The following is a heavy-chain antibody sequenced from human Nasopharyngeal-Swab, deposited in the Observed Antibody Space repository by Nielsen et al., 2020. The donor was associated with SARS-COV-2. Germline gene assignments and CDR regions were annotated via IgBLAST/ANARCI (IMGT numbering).Heavy chain of an antibody. V-gene: IGHV4-31*02. CDR2: IYYSGST. D-gene: IGHD3-10*01. Sequence: PGKGLEWIGYIYYSGSTYYNPSLKSRVTISVDTSKNQFSLKPSSVTAADTAVYYCARNWRSGSMDVWGKGTTVTVSS. CDR3: ARNWRSGSMDV. J-gene: IGHJ6*03.